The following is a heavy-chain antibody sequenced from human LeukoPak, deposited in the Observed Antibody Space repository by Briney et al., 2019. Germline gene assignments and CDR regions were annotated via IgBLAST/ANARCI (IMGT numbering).Heavy chain of an antibody. CDR1: GYTFTGYY. CDR2: INPNSGGT. Sequence: ASVEVSCKASGYTFTGYYMHWVRQAPGQGLEWMGWINPNSGGTNYAQKFQGRVTMTRDTSISTAYMELSRLRSDDTAVYYCAGRRIAAAGAGVDYWGQGTLVTVSS. D-gene: IGHD6-13*01. CDR3: AGRRIAAAGAGVDY. J-gene: IGHJ4*02. V-gene: IGHV1-2*02.